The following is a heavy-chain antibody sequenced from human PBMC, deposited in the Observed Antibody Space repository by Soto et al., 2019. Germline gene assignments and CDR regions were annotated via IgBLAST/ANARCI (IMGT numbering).Heavy chain of an antibody. J-gene: IGHJ5*02. V-gene: IGHV4-31*11. Sequence: PSETLSLTCAVSGASIDNNGYSCTWIRQHPGKGLEWIGTNNNRADTYYNPSLKSRLTISLDTSQNHFSLRLNAVTAADTAIYYCARGGSGWKELNWFEPLGQGRMDSVS. CDR3: ARGGSGWKELNWFEP. D-gene: IGHD6-19*01. CDR2: NNNRADT. CDR1: GASIDNNGYS.